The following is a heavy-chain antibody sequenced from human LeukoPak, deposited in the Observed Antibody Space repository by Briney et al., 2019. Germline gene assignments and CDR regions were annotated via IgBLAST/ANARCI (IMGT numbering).Heavy chain of an antibody. CDR1: GGSISSYY. Sequence: SETLSLTCTVSGGSISSYYWSWIRQPPGKGLEWIGYIFYTGSTNYNPSLKSRVTISVDTSMNQCSLKLSSVTAADTAVYYCASSYYYGSGSSLVTFDYWGQGTLVTVSS. CDR2: IFYTGST. V-gene: IGHV4-59*08. D-gene: IGHD3-10*01. CDR3: ASSYYYGSGSSLVTFDY. J-gene: IGHJ4*02.